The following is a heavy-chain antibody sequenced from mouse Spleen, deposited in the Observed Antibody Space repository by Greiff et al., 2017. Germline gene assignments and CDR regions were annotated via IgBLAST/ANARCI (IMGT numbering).Heavy chain of an antibody. V-gene: IGHV1-19*01. CDR3: ARGAPIYYDYPFAY. J-gene: IGHJ3*01. Sequence: EVQLQQSGPVLVKPGASVKMSCKASGYTFTDYYMNWVKQSHGKSLEWIGVINPYNGGTSYNQKFKGKATLTVDKSSSTAYMELNSLTSEDSAVYYCARGAPIYYDYPFAYWGQGTLVTVSA. CDR1: GYTFTDYY. D-gene: IGHD2-4*01. CDR2: INPYNGGT.